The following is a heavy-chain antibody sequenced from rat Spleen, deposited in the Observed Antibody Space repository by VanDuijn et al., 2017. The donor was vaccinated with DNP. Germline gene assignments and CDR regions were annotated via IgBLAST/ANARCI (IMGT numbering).Heavy chain of an antibody. D-gene: IGHD1-2*01. CDR3: ARHDYSSYINYVMDV. V-gene: IGHV3-1*01. Sequence: EVQLQESGPGLVKPSQSLSLTCSVTGYSITSNYWAWIRKFPGNKMEWMGYISYSGSTGYNPSLKSRISITRDTSKRQFFLQLNSVTTEDTATYYCARHDYSSYINYVMDVWGQGTSVIVSS. J-gene: IGHJ4*01. CDR1: GYSITSNY. CDR2: ISYSGST.